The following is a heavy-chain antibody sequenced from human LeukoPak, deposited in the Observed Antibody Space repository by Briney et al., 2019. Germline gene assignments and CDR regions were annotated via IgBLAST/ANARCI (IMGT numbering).Heavy chain of an antibody. J-gene: IGHJ4*02. CDR3: AKRIEAAGPYFDS. CDR1: GFTFSNYA. Sequence: GGSLILSCAASGFTFSNYAMSWVRQAPGMGLEWVSAVSASGGSTYYADSVKGRFTISRDNSKSTLYLQMNTLRAEDTALYYCAKRIEAAGPYFDSWGQGTLVTVSS. V-gene: IGHV3-23*01. CDR2: VSASGGST. D-gene: IGHD6-13*01.